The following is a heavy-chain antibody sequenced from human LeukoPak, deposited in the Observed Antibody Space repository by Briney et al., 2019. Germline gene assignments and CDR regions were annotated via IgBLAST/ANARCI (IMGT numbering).Heavy chain of an antibody. J-gene: IGHJ4*02. CDR1: GCSLSTYG. CDR2: ITGTGGST. CDR3: AKDHGTAVAGFYY. Sequence: PGASLRLSCAASGCSLSTYGVRWVRQPPGKGLEWVSGITGTGGSTYYADSVKGRFTVSRDTSKNTLYLQMNSLRAEDTAIYYCAKDHGTAVAGFYYWGQGTLVTVSS. V-gene: IGHV3-23*01. D-gene: IGHD6-19*01.